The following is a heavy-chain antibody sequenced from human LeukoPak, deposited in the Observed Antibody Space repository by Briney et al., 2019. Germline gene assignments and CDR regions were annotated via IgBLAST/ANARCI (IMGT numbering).Heavy chain of an antibody. CDR1: GFTFSDYY. V-gene: IGHV3-11*04. CDR3: AELGITMIGGV. D-gene: IGHD3-10*02. Sequence: GGSLRLSCAASGFTFSDYYISWIRQPPGKGLEWLSYISSSGSTIYYADSVKGRFTISRDNAKNSLYLQMNSLRAEDTAVYYCAELGITMIGGVWGKGTTVTISS. CDR2: ISSSGSTI. J-gene: IGHJ6*04.